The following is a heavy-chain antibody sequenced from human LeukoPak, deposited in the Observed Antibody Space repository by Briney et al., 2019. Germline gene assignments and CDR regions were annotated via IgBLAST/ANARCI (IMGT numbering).Heavy chain of an antibody. CDR1: GFTFSSYA. CDR2: ISGSGGST. CDR3: AKDCSGGSCQDTFNY. D-gene: IGHD2-15*01. Sequence: GGSLRLSCAASGFTFSSYAMSWVRQAPGKGLEWVSAISGSGGSTYYADSVKGRFTISRDNSKNTLYLQMNSLRAEDTAVYYCAKDCSGGSCQDTFNYWGQGTLVTVSS. V-gene: IGHV3-23*01. J-gene: IGHJ4*02.